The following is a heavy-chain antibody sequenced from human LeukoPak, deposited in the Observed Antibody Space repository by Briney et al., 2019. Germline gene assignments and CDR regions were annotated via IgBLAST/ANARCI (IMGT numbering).Heavy chain of an antibody. D-gene: IGHD2-8*01. Sequence: GGSLRLSCAASGFSVSGNYMSWVRQAPGKGLEWVSVIYSGGDIHYADSVKDRFTISRDNSKNTLYLQMNSLRVEDTAVYYCARDSWDINGPYGSFDYWGQGTLVTVSS. V-gene: IGHV3-66*01. J-gene: IGHJ4*02. CDR1: GFSVSGNY. CDR3: ARDSWDINGPYGSFDY. CDR2: IYSGGDI.